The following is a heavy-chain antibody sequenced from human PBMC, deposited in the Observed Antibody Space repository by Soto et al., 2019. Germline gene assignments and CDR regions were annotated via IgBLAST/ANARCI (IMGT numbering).Heavy chain of an antibody. CDR2: INPNSGGT. CDR3: ARGAADIVAIDY. CDR1: GYTFAGYY. Sequence: GASVKVSCKASGYTFAGYYMHWVRQAPGQGLEWMGWINPNSGGTNYAQKFQGWVTMTRDTSISTAYMELSRLRSDDTAVYYCARGAADIVAIDYWGQGTLVTVSS. J-gene: IGHJ4*02. V-gene: IGHV1-2*04. D-gene: IGHD5-12*01.